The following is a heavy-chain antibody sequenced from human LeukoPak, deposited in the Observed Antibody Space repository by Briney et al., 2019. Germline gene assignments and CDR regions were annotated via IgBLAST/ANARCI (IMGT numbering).Heavy chain of an antibody. CDR1: GFSFSSHG. CDR2: IIGGAGST. J-gene: IGHJ4*02. CDR3: AHGSMYQLDY. D-gene: IGHD2-2*01. V-gene: IGHV3-23*01. Sequence: GTLRLSCAASGFSFSSHGMSWVRQAPGKGLEWVSGIIGGAGSTYYADSVKGRFTISRDNSKNTLYLQMNSLRAEDTAVYYCAHGSMYQLDYWGQGTLVTVSS.